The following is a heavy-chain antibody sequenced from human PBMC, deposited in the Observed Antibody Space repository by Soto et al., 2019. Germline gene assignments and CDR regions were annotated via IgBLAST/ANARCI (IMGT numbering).Heavy chain of an antibody. CDR1: GGSMRSYY. CDR2: IHDSGIT. Sequence: PSETLSLTCSVSGGSMRSYYWSWIRQPPGKGLEWIGYIHDSGITDYNTSLKSRATISIDTFRNQISLNLHSVTAADTAVYYCAREYAFSSDYWGQGTVVTVS. V-gene: IGHV4-59*01. J-gene: IGHJ4*02. D-gene: IGHD2-2*01. CDR3: AREYAFSSDY.